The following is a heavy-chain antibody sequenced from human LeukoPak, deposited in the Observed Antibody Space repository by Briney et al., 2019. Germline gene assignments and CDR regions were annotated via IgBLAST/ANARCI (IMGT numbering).Heavy chain of an antibody. CDR2: IIPIFDTA. CDR1: GCTLIIYG. V-gene: IGHV1-69*13. CDR3: ARSGTWGRWLQPEDYFDY. Sequence: SVKVSCKASGCTLIIYGLNCVRQAPGQGLEWMGGIIPIFDTANYAQKFQGRVTITADESTSTAHMELSSLRSEDSAVYYCARSGTWGRWLQPEDYFDYWGQGALVTVSS. J-gene: IGHJ4*02. D-gene: IGHD5-24*01.